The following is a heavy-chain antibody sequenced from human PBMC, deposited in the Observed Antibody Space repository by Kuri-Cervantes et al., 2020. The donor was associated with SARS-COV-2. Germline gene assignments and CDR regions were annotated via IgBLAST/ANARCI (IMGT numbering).Heavy chain of an antibody. CDR1: GFIFFNHG. D-gene: IGHD4-11*01. J-gene: IGHJ6*02. V-gene: IGHV3-33*08. CDR2: IWYDGSNK. Sequence: GGSLRLSCAASGFIFFNHGMHWVRQAPGKGLKWVAVIWYDGSNKYYADSVKGRFTISRDNSKNTLYLQMNSLRAEDTAVYYCARCAFTDYSNYYYYYYYGMDVWGQGTTVTVSS. CDR3: ARCAFTDYSNYYYYYYYGMDV.